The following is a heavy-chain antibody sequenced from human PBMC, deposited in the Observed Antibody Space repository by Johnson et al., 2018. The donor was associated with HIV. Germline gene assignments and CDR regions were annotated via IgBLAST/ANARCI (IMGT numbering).Heavy chain of an antibody. CDR1: QFTFSSYY. D-gene: IGHD3-16*01. Sequence: QLVESGGGLAKPAWSPRLSCAASQFTFSSYYMNCVRQAPGNGLELVGQVNPNGGSTYLIDSGKDRFNTSRDNAKNTLHLQMNSRKTEDTAVYYCTRGVNSEGGSIWGQGTMVTVSS. V-gene: IGHV3-25*03. CDR2: VNPNGGST. J-gene: IGHJ3*02. CDR3: TRGVNSEGGSI.